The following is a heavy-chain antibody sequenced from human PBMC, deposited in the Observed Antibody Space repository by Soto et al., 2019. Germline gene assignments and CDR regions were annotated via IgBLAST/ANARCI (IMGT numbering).Heavy chain of an antibody. J-gene: IGHJ4*02. CDR1: GGTFSSYS. CDR2: IIPIFGTA. D-gene: IGHD3-22*01. V-gene: IGHV1-69*13. CDR3: ASIETYYYDSSGYYPMDY. Sequence: SVKVSCKASGGTFSSYSISWVLQAPGQGLEWMGGIIPIFGTANYAQKFQGRVTITADESTSTAYMELSSLRSEDTAVYYCASIETYYYDSSGYYPMDYWGQGTLVTVSS.